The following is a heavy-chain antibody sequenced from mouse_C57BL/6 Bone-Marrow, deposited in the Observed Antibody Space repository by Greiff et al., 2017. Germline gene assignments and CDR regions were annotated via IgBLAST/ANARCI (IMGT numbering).Heavy chain of an antibody. CDR1: GYSITSGYY. D-gene: IGHD1-2*01. CDR3: AREGITTARGYFDV. V-gene: IGHV3-6*01. Sequence: ESGPGLVKPSQSLSLTCSVTGYSITSGYYWNWIRQFPGNKLEWMGYISYDGSNNYNPSLKNRISITRDTSKNQFFLKLNSVTTEDTATYYCAREGITTARGYFDVWGTGTTVTVSS. CDR2: ISYDGSN. J-gene: IGHJ1*03.